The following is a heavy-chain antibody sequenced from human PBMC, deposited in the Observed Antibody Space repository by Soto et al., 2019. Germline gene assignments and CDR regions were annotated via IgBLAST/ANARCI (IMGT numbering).Heavy chain of an antibody. D-gene: IGHD5-12*01. CDR3: ARVNRVATTSVDCYYYVDV. CDR2: INPSGGST. CDR1: GYTFTSYY. J-gene: IGHJ6*03. Sequence: ASVKVSCKASGYTFTSYYMHWVRQAPGQGLEWMGIINPSGGSTSYAQKFQGRVTMTRDTSTSTVYMELSSLRSEDTAVYYCARVNRVATTSVDCYYYVDVWGKGTTVTVSS. V-gene: IGHV1-46*03.